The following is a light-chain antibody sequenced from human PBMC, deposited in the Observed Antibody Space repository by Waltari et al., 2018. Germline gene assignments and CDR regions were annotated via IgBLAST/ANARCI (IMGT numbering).Light chain of an antibody. J-gene: IGKJ5*01. CDR1: QVILGY. CDR3: QQLKSYPIT. V-gene: IGKV1-9*01. Sequence: TQLTQSPPSLSASLADRVTITCRASQVILGYLAWYQQRPGKAPKFLIYATSTLRSGVPSRFSGSGSGTDFTLTISDLQPEDFATYYCQQLKSYPITFGQGTRLEIK. CDR2: ATS.